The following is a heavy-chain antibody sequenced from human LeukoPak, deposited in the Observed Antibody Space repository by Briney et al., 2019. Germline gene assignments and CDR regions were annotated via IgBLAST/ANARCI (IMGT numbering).Heavy chain of an antibody. CDR3: AKDQNAYSSDWYGALGY. V-gene: IGHV1-69*01. J-gene: IGHJ4*02. CDR2: IIPIFGTA. CDR1: GGTFSSYA. Sequence: ASVKVSCKASGGTFSSYAISWVRQAPGQGLEWMGGIIPIFGTANYAQKFQGRVTITADESTSTAYMELSSLRSEDTAVYYCAKDQNAYSSDWYGALGYWGQGTLVTVSS. D-gene: IGHD6-19*01.